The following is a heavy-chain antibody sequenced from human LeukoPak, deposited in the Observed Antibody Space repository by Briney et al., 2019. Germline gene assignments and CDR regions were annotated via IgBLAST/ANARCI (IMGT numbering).Heavy chain of an antibody. CDR2: INGSGGST. CDR1: RFTFSSYA. J-gene: IGHJ6*02. D-gene: IGHD6-13*01. Sequence: PGGSLRLSCAASRFTFSSYAMSWVRQAPGKGLEWVSAINGSGGSTYYADSVKGRFTISRDNSNNTLYLQMNSLRADDTAVYYCAKFQGSSFGYYYYDGMDVWGQGTTVTVSS. V-gene: IGHV3-23*01. CDR3: AKFQGSSFGYYYYDGMDV.